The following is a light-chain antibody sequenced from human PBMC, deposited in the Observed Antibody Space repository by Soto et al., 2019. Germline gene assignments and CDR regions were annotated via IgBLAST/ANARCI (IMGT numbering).Light chain of an antibody. V-gene: IGKV2-28*01. CDR3: LQGLQTPYT. J-gene: IGKJ2*01. CDR1: QSLLHSKGHNY. CDR2: LGS. Sequence: DIVMTQSPVSLPVTPGDPDSMSCRSDQSLLHSKGHNYLNWYLVKPGQPPQLLIYLGSNRASGVPDRFSGSGSGTDFTLEISRVEAEDVGVYYCLQGLQTPYTFGQGTKLEIK.